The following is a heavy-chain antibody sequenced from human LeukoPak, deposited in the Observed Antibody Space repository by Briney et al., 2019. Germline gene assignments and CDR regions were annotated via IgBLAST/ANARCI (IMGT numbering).Heavy chain of an antibody. CDR2: ISAYNGNT. Sequence: EASVNVSCTASGYTFTSYGISWVREAPGQGLEWMGWISAYNGNTNYAQKLQGRVTMTTDTSTSKAYMELRSLRSDDTAVYYCARVYDSRGYYFDYYYYMDVWGKGTTVTISS. CDR1: GYTFTSYG. CDR3: ARVYDSRGYYFDYYYYMDV. V-gene: IGHV1-18*01. J-gene: IGHJ6*03. D-gene: IGHD3-22*01.